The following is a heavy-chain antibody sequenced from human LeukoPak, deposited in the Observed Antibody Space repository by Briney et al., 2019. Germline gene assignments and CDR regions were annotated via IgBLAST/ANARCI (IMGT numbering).Heavy chain of an antibody. CDR2: ISYDGNNK. CDR3: ARAMRSGYDY. CDR1: GFTFSSYA. V-gene: IGHV3-30-3*01. D-gene: IGHD5-12*01. J-gene: IGHJ4*02. Sequence: GGSLRLSCAASGFTFSSYAMHWVRQAPGKGLEWVAVISYDGNNKYYADSVKGRFTISRDNSKDTLYLQMNSLRAEDTAVYYCARAMRSGYDYWGQGTLVTVSS.